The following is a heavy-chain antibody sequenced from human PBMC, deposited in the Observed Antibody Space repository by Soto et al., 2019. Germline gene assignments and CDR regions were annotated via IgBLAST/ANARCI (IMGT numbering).Heavy chain of an antibody. CDR2: IYWDDDK. V-gene: IGHV2-5*02. J-gene: IGHJ5*02. CDR1: GFSLSTSGVG. CDR3: TRFNSGAWGNWFDP. D-gene: IGHD3-16*01. Sequence: QITLKESGPTLVKPTQTLTLTCTFSGFSLSTSGVGVGWIRQPPGKALECLTLIYWDDDKRYSPSLKSRLTITKDTSKNQVVLTMTNLDPVETATYYCTRFNSGAWGNWFDPWGQGTLVTVS.